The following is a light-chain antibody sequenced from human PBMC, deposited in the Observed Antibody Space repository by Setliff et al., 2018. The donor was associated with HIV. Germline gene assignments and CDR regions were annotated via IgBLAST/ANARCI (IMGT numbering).Light chain of an antibody. Sequence: QSALAQPASVSGSPGQSIAISCTGTSSDIGAYDYVSWYQQHPGKVPKVMIYDVSNRPSGVSDRFSGSKSGNTASLTISGLQTEDEADYYCISYAGSSTSYVFGTGTKVTVL. V-gene: IGLV2-14*03. CDR1: SSDIGAYDY. J-gene: IGLJ1*01. CDR2: DVS. CDR3: ISYAGSSTSYV.